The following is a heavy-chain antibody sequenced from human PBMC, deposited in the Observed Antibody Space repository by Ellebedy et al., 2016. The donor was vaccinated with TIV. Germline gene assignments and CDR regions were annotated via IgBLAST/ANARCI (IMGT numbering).Heavy chain of an antibody. J-gene: IGHJ4*02. CDR1: GYTFTTYR. CDR3: ARDRGGYAFDF. CDR2: ISTYNGET. V-gene: IGHV1-18*01. D-gene: IGHD1-26*01. Sequence: AASVKVSCKASGYTFTTYRIAWVRQAPGQGLEWMGCISTYNGETNYAPKLQDRVTMTTDTSTSTVYMELRSLRSDDTALYYCARDRGGYAFDFWGQGTLVTVS.